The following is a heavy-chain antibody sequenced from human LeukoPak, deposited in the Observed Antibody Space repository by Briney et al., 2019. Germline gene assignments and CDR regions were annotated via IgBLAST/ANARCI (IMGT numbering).Heavy chain of an antibody. CDR1: GGSISSGGYY. V-gene: IGHV4-31*03. D-gene: IGHD3-9*01. J-gene: IGHJ3*02. CDR3: ARVGSDILTGYGAFDI. Sequence: SETLSLTCTVSGGSISSGGYYWSWIRQHPRKGLEWLGYIYYSGSTYYNPSLKSRVTISVDTSKNQFSLKLSSVTAADTAVYYCARVGSDILTGYGAFDIWGQGTMVTVSS. CDR2: IYYSGST.